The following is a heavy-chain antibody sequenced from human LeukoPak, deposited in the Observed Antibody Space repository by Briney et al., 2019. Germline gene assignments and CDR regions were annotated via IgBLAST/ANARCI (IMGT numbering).Heavy chain of an antibody. CDR3: ARTAGRTFDY. J-gene: IGHJ4*02. CDR2: IKPSGGST. V-gene: IGHV1-46*01. CDR1: GYTFTSYF. Sequence: ASVKVSCKASGYTFTSYFMHWVRQAPGQGLEWMGIIKPSGGSTSYAQKFQGRVTMTRATSTSTVYMELSSLRSEDTAVYYCARTAGRTFDYWGQGTLVTVSS. D-gene: IGHD6-6*01.